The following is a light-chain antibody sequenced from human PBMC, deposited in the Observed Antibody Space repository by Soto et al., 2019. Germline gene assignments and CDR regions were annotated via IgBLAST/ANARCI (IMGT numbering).Light chain of an antibody. J-gene: IGKJ1*01. CDR2: AAS. V-gene: IGKV1-39*01. Sequence: DIQMTQSPSSLSASVGDRVTITCRASQSISSYLNWYQRKPGKAPRLLIYAASTLQGGVPSRFSGSGSGTDFTLTINSLEPEDFATYYCQQTYITRTFGQGTKV. CDR3: QQTYITRT. CDR1: QSISSY.